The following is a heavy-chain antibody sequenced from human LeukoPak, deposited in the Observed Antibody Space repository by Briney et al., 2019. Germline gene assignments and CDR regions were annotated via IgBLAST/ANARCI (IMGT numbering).Heavy chain of an antibody. J-gene: IGHJ3*02. CDR3: AREGYYGSGKHILYAFDI. CDR2: ISYDGSNK. CDR1: GFTFSSYA. D-gene: IGHD3-10*01. Sequence: PGRSLRLSCAASGFTFSSYAMHWVRQAPGKGLEWVAVISYDGSNKYYADSVKGRFTISRDNSKNTLYLQMNSLRAEDTAVYYCAREGYYGSGKHILYAFDIWGQGTMVTVSS. V-gene: IGHV3-30-3*01.